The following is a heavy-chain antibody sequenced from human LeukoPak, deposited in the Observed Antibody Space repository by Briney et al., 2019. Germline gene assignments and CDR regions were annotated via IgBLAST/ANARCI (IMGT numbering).Heavy chain of an antibody. J-gene: IGHJ5*02. CDR1: GYSFSSFW. V-gene: IGHV5-51*01. CDR2: IFPGDSDT. D-gene: IGHD2-21*02. Sequence: GASLQISCKGSGYSFSSFWIAWVRQMPGKGLEWMGIIFPGDSDTRYRQSLQGQVTISVDKSIDTAFLQWSSLKASDSVIYYCARLTSFADLLTATRRSWFDPWGQGTLVTVSS. CDR3: ARLTSFADLLTATRRSWFDP.